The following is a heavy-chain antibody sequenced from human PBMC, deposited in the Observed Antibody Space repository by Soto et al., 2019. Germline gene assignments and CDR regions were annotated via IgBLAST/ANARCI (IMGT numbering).Heavy chain of an antibody. CDR3: ARAGGLGAVAIDY. CDR2: IYHSGST. J-gene: IGHJ4*02. CDR1: GGSISSGGYS. Sequence: QLQLQESGSGLVKPSQTLSLTCAVSGGSISSGGYSWSWIRQPPGKGLEWIGYIYHSGSTYYNPSLNSRVTISVDRSNNQFPLKLTSVTAADTAVYYCARAGGLGAVAIDYWGQGTLVTVSS. V-gene: IGHV4-30-2*01. D-gene: IGHD6-19*01.